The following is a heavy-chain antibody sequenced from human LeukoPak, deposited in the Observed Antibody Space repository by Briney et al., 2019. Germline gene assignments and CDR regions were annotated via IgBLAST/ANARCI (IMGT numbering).Heavy chain of an antibody. CDR2: IYPGDSDT. V-gene: IGHV5-51*01. Sequence: GESLTISCKGSGYSFTSYWIGCVRQMPGKGLEWMGIIYPGDSDTRYSPSFQGQVTISADKSISTAYLQWSSLKASDTAMYYCARPLRTASPSLFSYWGQGTLVTVSS. CDR3: ARPLRTASPSLFSY. D-gene: IGHD1-14*01. CDR1: GYSFTSYW. J-gene: IGHJ4*02.